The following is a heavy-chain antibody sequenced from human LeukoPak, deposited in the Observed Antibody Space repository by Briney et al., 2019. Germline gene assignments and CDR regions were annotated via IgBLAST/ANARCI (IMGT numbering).Heavy chain of an antibody. V-gene: IGHV4-31*03. Sequence: PSETLSLTCTVSGGSISSGGYYWSWIRQHPGKGLEWIGYIYYSGSTYYNPSLKSRVTISVDTSKNQFSLKLSSVTAADTAVYYCARGRGSSSFFAPDKYYFDYWGQGTLVTVSS. CDR3: ARGRGSSSFFAPDKYYFDY. J-gene: IGHJ4*02. D-gene: IGHD6-6*01. CDR1: GGSISSGGYY. CDR2: IYYSGST.